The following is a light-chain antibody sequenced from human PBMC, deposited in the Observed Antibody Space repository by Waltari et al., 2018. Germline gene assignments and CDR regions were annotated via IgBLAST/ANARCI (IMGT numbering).Light chain of an antibody. J-gene: IGLJ3*02. CDR1: SSDVGSYNL. CDR3: CSYAGSL. V-gene: IGLV2-23*02. CDR2: EVN. Sequence: QSALTQPASVSGSPGPSITISCTGTSSDVGSYNLVSWYQQHPGKAPKLMIYEVNKRPSGVSNRFSGSKSGNTASLTISGLQAEDEGDYYCCSYAGSLFGGGTKLTVL.